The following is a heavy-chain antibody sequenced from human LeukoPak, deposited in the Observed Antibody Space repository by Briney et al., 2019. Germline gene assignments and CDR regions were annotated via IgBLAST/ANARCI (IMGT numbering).Heavy chain of an antibody. CDR1: GYIFFNYG. J-gene: IGHJ5*02. Sequence: ASVKVSCKASGYIFFNYGISWVRQAPGQGLGMGWISPNNGNTDFAQNFQDRVTMTTDTSTSTVYMELRSLRSDDTAVYYCARGLPIVSRSWYPFDPWGQGTLVTVSS. V-gene: IGHV1-18*01. CDR2: ISPNNGNT. CDR3: ARGLPIVSRSWYPFDP. D-gene: IGHD6-13*01.